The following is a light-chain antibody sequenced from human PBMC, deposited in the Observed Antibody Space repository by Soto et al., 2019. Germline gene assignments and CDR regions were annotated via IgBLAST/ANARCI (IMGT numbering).Light chain of an antibody. CDR2: EVS. CDR1: SSDVGNYIR. J-gene: IGLJ1*01. Sequence: QSALTQPPSVSGSPGQSVTIPCTGTSSDVGNYIRVSWYHQAPGTAPKLMIYEVSNRPSGVPDRFSGSKSGNTASLSISGLQAEDEGDYYCGSYTTSTARFVFGTGTKVTVL. V-gene: IGLV2-18*02. CDR3: GSYTTSTARFV.